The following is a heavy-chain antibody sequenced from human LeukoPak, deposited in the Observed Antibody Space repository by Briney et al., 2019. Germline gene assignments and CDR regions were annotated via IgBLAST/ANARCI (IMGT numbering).Heavy chain of an antibody. Sequence: KPGGSLRLSCAASGLTFSSYSMSWVRQAPGKGLEWVSSISSSSSYIYYADSVKGRFTISRDNAKNSLYLQMNSLRAEDTAVYYCARDFRCSSTSCYRNYYYYYYMDVWGKGTAVTVSS. D-gene: IGHD2-2*02. CDR1: GLTFSSYS. V-gene: IGHV3-21*01. CDR2: ISSSSSYI. J-gene: IGHJ6*03. CDR3: ARDFRCSSTSCYRNYYYYYYMDV.